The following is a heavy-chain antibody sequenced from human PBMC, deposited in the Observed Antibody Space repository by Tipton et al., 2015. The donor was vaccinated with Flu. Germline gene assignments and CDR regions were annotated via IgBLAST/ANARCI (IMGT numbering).Heavy chain of an antibody. Sequence: TLSLTCTVSGGSISSGGYYWSWIRQHPGKGLERIGYIYYSGSTYYNPSLKSRVTISVDTSKNQFSLKLSSVTAADTAVYYCARGYYDFWSGYYTGAGGHDAFDIWGQGTMVTVSS. CDR3: ARGYYDFWSGYYTGAGGHDAFDI. CDR1: GGSISSGGYY. D-gene: IGHD3-3*01. CDR2: IYYSGST. J-gene: IGHJ3*02. V-gene: IGHV4-31*03.